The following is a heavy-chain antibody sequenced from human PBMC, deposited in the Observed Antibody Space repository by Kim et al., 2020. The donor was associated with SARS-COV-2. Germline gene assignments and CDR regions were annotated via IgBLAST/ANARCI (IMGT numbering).Heavy chain of an antibody. V-gene: IGHV3-53*01. J-gene: IGHJ4*02. D-gene: IGHD2-2*02. CDR2: T. CDR3: AGGPTRLYV. Sequence: TYYADSVEGRFTNSRDNSKNTLDLRMNSLRVEDTAVYYCAGGPTRLYVWGPGTLVTVSS.